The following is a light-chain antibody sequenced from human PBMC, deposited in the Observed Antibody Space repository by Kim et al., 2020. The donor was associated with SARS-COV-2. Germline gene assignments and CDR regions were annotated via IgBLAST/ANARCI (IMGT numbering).Light chain of an antibody. Sequence: QSITISCTGHNCDVSGYNYVSLYQQHPGKAPKLIIFDVTNRPSGVSNRFSGSKSGNTASLTISGLQDEDEADYFCSSYITRTGLYVFGAGTKVTVL. CDR1: NCDVSGYNY. CDR3: SSYITRTGLYV. V-gene: IGLV2-14*03. CDR2: DVT. J-gene: IGLJ1*01.